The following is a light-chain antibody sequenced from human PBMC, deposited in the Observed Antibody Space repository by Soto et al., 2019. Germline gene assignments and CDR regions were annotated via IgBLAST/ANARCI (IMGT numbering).Light chain of an antibody. J-gene: IGLJ1*01. CDR2: GNS. Sequence: QAVVTQPPSVSGAPGQRVTISCTGSSSNIGAGYDVHWYQQLPGTAPKLLIYGNSNRPSGVPDRFSGSKSGTSASLAITGLQAEYEADYYCQSYDSSLSAPYVFGTGTKLTLL. CDR1: SSNIGAGYD. V-gene: IGLV1-40*01. CDR3: QSYDSSLSAPYV.